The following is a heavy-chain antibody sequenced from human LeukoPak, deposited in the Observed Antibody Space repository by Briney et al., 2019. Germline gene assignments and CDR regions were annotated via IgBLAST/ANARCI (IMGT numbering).Heavy chain of an antibody. CDR1: GGSFSGYY. V-gene: IGHV3-15*01. J-gene: IGHJ6*02. Sequence: ASETLSLTCAVYGGSFSGYYWSWVRQPPGKGLEWVGRIKSKTDDETTDYAPPVKGRFTISSDDSKNTLYLQMNSLKTGDTAVYYCTVIPYYYYYYMDVWGQGTTVTVSS. CDR3: TVIPYYYYYYMDV. CDR2: IKSKTDDETT. D-gene: IGHD2-21*01.